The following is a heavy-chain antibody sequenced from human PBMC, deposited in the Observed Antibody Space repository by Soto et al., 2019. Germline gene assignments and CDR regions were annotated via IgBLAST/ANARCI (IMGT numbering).Heavy chain of an antibody. Sequence: RGESLKISCRYSGYNVSCYLIALGLQMPGKGLDLMGIIYPSDSDTRYRPSFQGQVTISAGKSISSADLQWSSLRASDTAMYYCETGRVSTSNFDYWGQGTPVTVSS. D-gene: IGHD1-1*01. CDR3: ETGRVSTSNFDY. J-gene: IGHJ4*02. CDR1: GYNVSCYL. V-gene: IGHV5-51*01. CDR2: IYPSDSDT.